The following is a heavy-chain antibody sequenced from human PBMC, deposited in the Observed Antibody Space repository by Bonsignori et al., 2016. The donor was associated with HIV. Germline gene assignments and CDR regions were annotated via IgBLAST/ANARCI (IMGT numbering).Heavy chain of an antibody. CDR2: ISPSSTDI. V-gene: IGHV3-21*01. CDR3: ASEAYWYSDLPDAFDI. Sequence: WIRQPPGKGLEWVSSISPSSTDIYYADSVKGRFTISRDNAKNSLYLQMNSPRAEDTAVYYCASEAYWYSDLPDAFDIWGPRDYGHRLL. J-gene: IGHJ3*02. D-gene: IGHD2-21*01.